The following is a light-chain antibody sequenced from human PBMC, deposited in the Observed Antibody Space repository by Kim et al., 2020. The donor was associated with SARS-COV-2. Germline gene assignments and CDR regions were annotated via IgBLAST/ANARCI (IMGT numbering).Light chain of an antibody. CDR1: QSIGTG. Sequence: SASVGDRVTITCRASQSIGTGLAWFQQKPGKAPNLLMFDVSILESGVPSRFSGSGSGTDFTLTISSLQPEDFATYYCQQYGSSLYTFGQGTKLEI. J-gene: IGKJ2*01. V-gene: IGKV1-5*01. CDR2: DVS. CDR3: QQYGSSLYT.